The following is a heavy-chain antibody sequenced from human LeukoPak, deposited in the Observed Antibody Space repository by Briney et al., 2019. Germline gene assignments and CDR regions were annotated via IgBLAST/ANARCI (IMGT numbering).Heavy chain of an antibody. CDR2: IYTSGST. Sequence: SETLSLTCTVSGGSISSSSYYWGWIRQPPGKGLEWIGRIYTSGSTNYNPSLKSRVTMSVDTSKSQFSLKLSSVTAADTAVYYCAGGSIVGAQGFDPWGQGTLVTVSS. CDR1: GGSISSSSYY. D-gene: IGHD1-26*01. V-gene: IGHV4-39*07. J-gene: IGHJ5*02. CDR3: AGGSIVGAQGFDP.